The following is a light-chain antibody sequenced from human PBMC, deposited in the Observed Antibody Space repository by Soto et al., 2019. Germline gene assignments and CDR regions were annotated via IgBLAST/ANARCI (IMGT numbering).Light chain of an antibody. Sequence: IQMTQSPCSLSASVGDRVTITCRASQSISTYLNWYQQKPGEAPKRLIYAASSLQSGVPSRFSGSGSGTEFTLTISSLQPEDFGTYYCLQHNSYPITFGQGTRLE. CDR3: LQHNSYPIT. CDR1: QSISTY. CDR2: AAS. V-gene: IGKV1-17*01. J-gene: IGKJ5*01.